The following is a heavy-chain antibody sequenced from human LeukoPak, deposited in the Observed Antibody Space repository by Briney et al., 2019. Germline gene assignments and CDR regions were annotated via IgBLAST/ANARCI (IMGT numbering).Heavy chain of an antibody. Sequence: GGSLRLSCAASGFTFSSYGMRWVRQAPGKGLEWVAVITYDGSNKYYADSVKGRFTISRDNSKNTLYLQMNSLRAEDTAVYYCERDGSCSSCFWRCYYYGMDVWVEGATLAVSS. D-gene: IGHD6-19*01. CDR1: GFTFSSYG. J-gene: IGHJ6*01. CDR3: ERDGSCSSCFWRCYYYGMDV. V-gene: IGHV3-30*03. CDR2: ITYDGSNK.